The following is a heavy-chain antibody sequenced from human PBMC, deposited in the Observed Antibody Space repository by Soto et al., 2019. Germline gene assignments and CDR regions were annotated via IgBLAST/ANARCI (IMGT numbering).Heavy chain of an antibody. Sequence: QVQLVESGGGVVQPGRSLRLSCAASGFTFSSYAMHWVRQAPGKGLEWVAVISYDGSNKYYADSVKGRFTISRDNSKNTLYLKMNSLRAEERAVYYCARDSRRDDGDRYYYGMDVWGQGTTVTVSS. CDR1: GFTFSSYA. D-gene: IGHD4-17*01. CDR2: ISYDGSNK. J-gene: IGHJ6*02. V-gene: IGHV3-30-3*01. CDR3: ARDSRRDDGDRYYYGMDV.